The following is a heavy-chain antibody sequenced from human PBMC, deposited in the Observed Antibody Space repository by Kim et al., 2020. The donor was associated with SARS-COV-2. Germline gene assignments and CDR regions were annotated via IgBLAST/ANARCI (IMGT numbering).Heavy chain of an antibody. CDR3: AKDRRVGGSSPTTFDY. J-gene: IGHJ4*02. CDR1: GFTFDDYA. Sequence: GGSLRLSCAASGFTFDDYAMHWVRQAPGKGLEWVSGISWNSGSIGYADSVKGRFTISRDNAKNSLYLQMNSLRAEDTALYYCAKDRRVGGSSPTTFDYWGQGTLVTVSS. D-gene: IGHD1-26*01. CDR2: ISWNSGSI. V-gene: IGHV3-9*01.